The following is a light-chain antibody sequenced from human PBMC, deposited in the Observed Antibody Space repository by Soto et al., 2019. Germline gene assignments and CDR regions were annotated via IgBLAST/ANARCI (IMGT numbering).Light chain of an antibody. CDR2: SNN. CDR3: AAWDDSLNGAV. J-gene: IGLJ7*01. Sequence: QSVLTQPPSASGTPGQRVTISCSGSSSNIGTNTVNWYQQFPGMAPKVLIYSNNQRPSGVPDRFSGSKSGTSASLAISGLQSEDEADYYCAAWDDSLNGAVFGGGTQLTVL. V-gene: IGLV1-44*01. CDR1: SSNIGTNT.